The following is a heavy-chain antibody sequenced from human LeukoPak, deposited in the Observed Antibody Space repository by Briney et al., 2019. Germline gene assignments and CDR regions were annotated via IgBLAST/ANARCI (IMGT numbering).Heavy chain of an antibody. Sequence: PGGSLRLSCAASGFTFSNYAMSWVRQAPGKGLEWVSGISGSGGSPYYADSVKGRFTISRDNAKNSLYLQVASLRGDDTATYYCAREGNDYYYDQWGQGTLVTVSP. J-gene: IGHJ4*02. D-gene: IGHD3-16*01. V-gene: IGHV3-23*01. CDR1: GFTFSNYA. CDR3: AREGNDYYYDQ. CDR2: ISGSGGSP.